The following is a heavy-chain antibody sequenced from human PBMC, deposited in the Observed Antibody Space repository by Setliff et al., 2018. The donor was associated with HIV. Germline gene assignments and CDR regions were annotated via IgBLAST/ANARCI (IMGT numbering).Heavy chain of an antibody. CDR2: IGST. Sequence: SETLSLTCTVSGDSASNSRYYWAWIRQPPGKGLEYIGSTNYNPSLKSRVTISVDTSTNQFSLKLSSVTAADTAVYYCAADSRFDYWGQGTLVTVS. V-gene: IGHV4-61*05. J-gene: IGHJ4*02. CDR3: AADSRFDY. CDR1: GDSASNSRYY.